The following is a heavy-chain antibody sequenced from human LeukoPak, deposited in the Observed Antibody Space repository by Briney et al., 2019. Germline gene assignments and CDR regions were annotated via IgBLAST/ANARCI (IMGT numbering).Heavy chain of an antibody. Sequence: ASVKVSCKASGGTFSSYAISWVRQAPGQGLEWMGRIIPILGIANYAQKFQGRVTITADKSTSTAYMELSSLRSEDTAVYYCARDLGGSYYVDYFDHWGQGTLVTVSS. CDR1: GGTFSSYA. CDR3: ARDLGGSYYVDYFDH. D-gene: IGHD1-26*01. CDR2: IIPILGIA. V-gene: IGHV1-69*04. J-gene: IGHJ4*02.